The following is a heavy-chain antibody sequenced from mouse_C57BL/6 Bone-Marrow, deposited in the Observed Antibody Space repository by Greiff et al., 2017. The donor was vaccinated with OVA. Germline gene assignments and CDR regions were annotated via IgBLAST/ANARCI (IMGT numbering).Heavy chain of an antibody. CDR3: ARSDDYDGGYAMDY. D-gene: IGHD2-4*01. V-gene: IGHV1-69*01. Sequence: VQLQQPGAELVMPGASVKLSCKASGYTFTSYWMHWVKQRPGQGLEWIGEIDPSDSYTNYNQKFKGKSTLTVDHSSSTAYMQRRSLTSEDSAVYYCARSDDYDGGYAMDYWGQGTSVTVSS. J-gene: IGHJ4*01. CDR2: IDPSDSYT. CDR1: GYTFTSYW.